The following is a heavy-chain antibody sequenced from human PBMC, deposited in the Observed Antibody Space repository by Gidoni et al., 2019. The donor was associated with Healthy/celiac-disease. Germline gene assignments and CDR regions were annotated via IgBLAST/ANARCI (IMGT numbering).Heavy chain of an antibody. Sequence: QCQLVKSGAEVKKPGASVKGSCKASGYTFTSYAMHWVRQAHGQWLEWMGWINAGNGNTNYSQKFQGRVTITRDTSASTAYMELSSMRSADTYVSYCALGRSIGCSFDYWGQGTLVTVSS. CDR2: INAGNGNT. CDR1: GYTFTSYA. J-gene: IGHJ4*02. D-gene: IGHD6-19*01. V-gene: IGHV1-3*01. CDR3: ALGRSIGCSFDY.